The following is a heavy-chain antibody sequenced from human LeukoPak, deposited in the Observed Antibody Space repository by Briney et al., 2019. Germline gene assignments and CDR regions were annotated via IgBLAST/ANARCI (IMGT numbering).Heavy chain of an antibody. Sequence: GGSLRLSCVASGFTFSSNAMTWVRQAPGKGLEWVSAISGSGGNTYYADSVKGRFTISRDNSKNTLYLQMNGLRAEDTAVYYCAKEGGRGCTYGFDYWGQGTLVTVS. CDR3: AKEGGRGCTYGFDY. CDR1: GFTFSSNA. V-gene: IGHV3-23*01. CDR2: ISGSGGNT. D-gene: IGHD5-18*01. J-gene: IGHJ4*02.